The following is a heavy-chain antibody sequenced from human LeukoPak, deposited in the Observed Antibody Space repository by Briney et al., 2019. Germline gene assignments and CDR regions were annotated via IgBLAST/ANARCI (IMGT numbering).Heavy chain of an antibody. CDR2: IYTSGST. J-gene: IGHJ6*03. V-gene: IGHV4-4*07. CDR1: GGSISSYY. Sequence: SETLSLTCTVSGGSISSYYWSWIRQPAGKGLEWIGRIYTSGSTNFNPSLKSRVTMSVDTSKNQFSLKLSSVTAADTAVYYCAREKGPSRDYYYYYMDVWGKGTTVTVSS. CDR3: AREKGPSRDYYYYYMDV.